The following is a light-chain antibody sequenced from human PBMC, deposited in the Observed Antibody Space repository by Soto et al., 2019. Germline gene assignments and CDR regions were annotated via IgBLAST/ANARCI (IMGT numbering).Light chain of an antibody. Sequence: EIVLTQSPGTLSLSPGERATLSCRASQSVSSSYLAWYQRKPGQAPRLLIYGASSRATGIPDRFSGSGSGTDFTLTISRLEPEDFAVYYCQQYGSSQGWTFGQGTKVEIK. J-gene: IGKJ1*01. CDR2: GAS. CDR1: QSVSSSY. V-gene: IGKV3-20*01. CDR3: QQYGSSQGWT.